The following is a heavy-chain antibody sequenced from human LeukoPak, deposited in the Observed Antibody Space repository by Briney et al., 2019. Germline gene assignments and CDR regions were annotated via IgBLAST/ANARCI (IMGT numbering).Heavy chain of an antibody. J-gene: IGHJ1*01. CDR3: AKAPMATITSVYFQH. CDR2: ISWNSGSI. CDR1: GFTFDDYA. V-gene: IGHV3-9*03. D-gene: IGHD5-24*01. Sequence: GRSLRLSCAASGFTFDDYAMHWVRQAPGKGLEWVSGISWNSGSIGYADSVKGRFTISRDNAKNSLYLQMNSLRAEDMALYYCAKAPMATITSVYFQHWRQGTLVTVSS.